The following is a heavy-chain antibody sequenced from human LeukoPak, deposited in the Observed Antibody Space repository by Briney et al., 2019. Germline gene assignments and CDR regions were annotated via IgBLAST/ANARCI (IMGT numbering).Heavy chain of an antibody. J-gene: IGHJ4*02. CDR3: ARDAAIYDSGAYYYLW. Sequence: SVKVSCKASGGTFSRYAISWVRQAPGQGLEWMGGITPMFGTANYAQKFQGRVTITADESTRTAYMDLKSLKFEDTAGYYCARDAAIYDSGAYYYLWWGQGTLVTVSS. V-gene: IGHV1-69*13. CDR1: GGTFSRYA. CDR2: ITPMFGTA. D-gene: IGHD3-22*01.